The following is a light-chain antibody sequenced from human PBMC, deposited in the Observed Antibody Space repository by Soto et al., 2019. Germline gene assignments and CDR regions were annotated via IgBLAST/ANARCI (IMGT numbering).Light chain of an antibody. Sequence: QSVLTQPASVSGSPGQSITISCTGTSSDVGSSNVVSWYQQHPGKAPKVMIYEGSKRPSGVSNRFSGSKSGNTASLTISGLQAEDEADYYCCSYAGNSTYLFGTGTKLTVL. CDR2: EGS. CDR1: SSDVGSSNV. J-gene: IGLJ1*01. CDR3: CSYAGNSTYL. V-gene: IGLV2-23*01.